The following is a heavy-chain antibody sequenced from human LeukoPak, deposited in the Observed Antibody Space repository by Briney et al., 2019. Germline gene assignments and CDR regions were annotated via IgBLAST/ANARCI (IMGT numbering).Heavy chain of an antibody. J-gene: IGHJ3*02. V-gene: IGHV3-23*01. CDR3: AKDHPTDTIVVVPAAYDDAFDI. CDR2: ISGSGGST. CDR1: GFTFSSYA. Sequence: GGSLRLSCAASGFTFSSYAMSWVRQAPGKGLEWVSAISGSGGSTYYADSVKGRFTISRDNSKNTLYLQMNSLRAEDTAVYYCAKDHPTDTIVVVPAAYDDAFDIWGQGTMVTVPS. D-gene: IGHD2-2*01.